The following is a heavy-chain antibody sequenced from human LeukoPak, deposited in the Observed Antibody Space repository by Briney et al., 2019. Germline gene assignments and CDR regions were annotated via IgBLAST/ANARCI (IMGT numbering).Heavy chain of an antibody. V-gene: IGHV4-59*11. CDR3: ARVVPKQQLVDAFDI. CDR2: VFYSGST. D-gene: IGHD6-13*01. J-gene: IGHJ3*02. CDR1: GGSISSHY. Sequence: SETLSLTCTVSGGSISSHYWSWIRQPPGKGLEWIGYVFYSGSTNYNPSLKSRVSISVDTSKKQLSLKLSFVTAADTAVYYCARVVPKQQLVDAFDIWGQGTIVTVSS.